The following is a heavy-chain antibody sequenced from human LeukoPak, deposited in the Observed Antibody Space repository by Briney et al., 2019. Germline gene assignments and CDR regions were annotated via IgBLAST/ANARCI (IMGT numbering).Heavy chain of an antibody. CDR2: ISYSGST. D-gene: IGHD1-1*01. J-gene: IGHJ5*02. CDR1: GGSISSYY. V-gene: IGHV4-59*01. Sequence: SETLSLTCTASGGSISSYYWSWIRQPPGKGLEWIGYISYSGSTNFNPSLKSRVTISVDTSKNQFSLKLSSVAGGDTAVYYCAREGTAGTNLNWFDPWGQGTLVTVSS. CDR3: AREGTAGTNLNWFDP.